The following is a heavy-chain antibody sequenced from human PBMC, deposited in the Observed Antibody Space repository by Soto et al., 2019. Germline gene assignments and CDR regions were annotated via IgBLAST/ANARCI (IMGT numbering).Heavy chain of an antibody. CDR3: ASLYCTNGVCYNGYSSSWYYFDH. J-gene: IGHJ4*02. CDR2: IIPILGIA. CDR1: GGTFSSYT. V-gene: IGHV1-69*02. D-gene: IGHD2-8*01. Sequence: ASVKVSCKASGGTFSSYTISWVRQAPGQGLEWMGRIIPILGIANYAQKFQGRVTITADKSTSTAYMELSSLRSEDTAVYYCASLYCTNGVCYNGYSSSWYYFDHWGQGTLVTVSS.